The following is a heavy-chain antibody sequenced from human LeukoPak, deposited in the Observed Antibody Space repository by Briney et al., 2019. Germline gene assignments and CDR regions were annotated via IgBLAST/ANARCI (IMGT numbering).Heavy chain of an antibody. Sequence: SETLSLTCTVSGGSISSYYWSWIRQPPGKGLEWIGYIYYSGSTNYNPSLKSRVTISVDTSKNQFSLKLSSATAADTAVYYCARGGGSGRGNWFDPWGQGSLVIVSS. CDR2: IYYSGST. CDR3: ARGGGSGRGNWFDP. D-gene: IGHD3-10*01. V-gene: IGHV4-59*01. J-gene: IGHJ5*02. CDR1: GGSISSYY.